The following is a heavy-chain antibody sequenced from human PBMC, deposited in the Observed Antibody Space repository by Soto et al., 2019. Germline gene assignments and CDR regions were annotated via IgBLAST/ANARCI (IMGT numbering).Heavy chain of an antibody. Sequence: QVQLQESGPELVKPSQTLSLTCTVSGGSISSGGYYWSWIRQHPGKGLEWIGYIYYSGSTYYNPSIKSRVTISVDTSKNQFSLKLSSVTAADTAVYYCARSDCSGGSRYSFYYYGMDVWGQGTTVTVSS. J-gene: IGHJ6*02. CDR3: ARSDCSGGSRYSFYYYGMDV. V-gene: IGHV4-31*03. CDR1: GGSISSGGYY. CDR2: IYYSGST. D-gene: IGHD2-15*01.